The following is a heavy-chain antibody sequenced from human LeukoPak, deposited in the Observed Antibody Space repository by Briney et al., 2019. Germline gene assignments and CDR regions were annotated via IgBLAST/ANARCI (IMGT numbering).Heavy chain of an antibody. CDR1: GFTFSSYG. D-gene: IGHD3-16*01. V-gene: IGHV3-21*01. J-gene: IGHJ4*02. CDR3: TRVSYADGGYFDY. CDR2: ISSSSSYI. Sequence: GGSLRLSCAASGFTFSSYGMSWVRQAPGKGLEWVSSISSSSSYIYYSDSVKGRFTISRDNARNSLYLQMNSLRAEDTAVYYCTRVSYADGGYFDYWGQGTLVTVSS.